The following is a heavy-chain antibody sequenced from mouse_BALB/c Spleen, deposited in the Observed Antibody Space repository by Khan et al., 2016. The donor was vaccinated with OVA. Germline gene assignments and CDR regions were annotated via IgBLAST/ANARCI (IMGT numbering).Heavy chain of an antibody. V-gene: IGHV1-77*01. CDR2: ISPGSGDT. D-gene: IGHD1-2*01. CDR3: ARRNYFGYTFAY. Sequence: QVQLKQSGAELARPGASVKLSCKASGYTFTDYYINWVKQRTGQGLEWIGEISPGSGDTYYNERFKGKATLTAYKSYSTAYMQLSSLTSEASAVYFCARRNYFGYTFAYWGQGTLVTVSA. J-gene: IGHJ3*01. CDR1: GYTFTDYY.